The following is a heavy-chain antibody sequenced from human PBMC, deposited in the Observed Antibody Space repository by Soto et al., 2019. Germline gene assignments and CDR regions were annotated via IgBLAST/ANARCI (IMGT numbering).Heavy chain of an antibody. CDR3: ARDRNLGIVVVPAAMEGFFDY. V-gene: IGHV3-30-3*01. CDR1: GFTFGSYA. Sequence: PGGSLRLSCAASGFTFGSYAMHWVRQAPGKGLEWVAVISYDGSNKYYADSVKGRFTISRDNSKNTLYLQMNSLRAEDTAVYYCARDRNLGIVVVPAAMEGFFDYWGQGTLVTVSS. J-gene: IGHJ4*02. D-gene: IGHD2-2*01. CDR2: ISYDGSNK.